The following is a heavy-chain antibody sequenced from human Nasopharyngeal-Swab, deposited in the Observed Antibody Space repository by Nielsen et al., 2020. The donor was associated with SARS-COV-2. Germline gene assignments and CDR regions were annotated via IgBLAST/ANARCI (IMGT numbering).Heavy chain of an antibody. CDR3: AREDASPTAFFDS. Sequence: WIPQPPGKGLEWMGYIYYSGNTNYNPSLKSRLTISVDTSKNQFSLRLISVTAADTAVYYCAREDASPTAFFDSWGQGTLVTVSS. J-gene: IGHJ4*02. V-gene: IGHV4-59*01. CDR2: IYYSGNT. D-gene: IGHD6-6*01.